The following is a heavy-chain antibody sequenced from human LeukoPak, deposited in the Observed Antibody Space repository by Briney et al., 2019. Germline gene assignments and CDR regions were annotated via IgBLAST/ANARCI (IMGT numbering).Heavy chain of an antibody. D-gene: IGHD3-22*01. Sequence: GGSLRLSCAASRFTFSSYAMSWVRQAPGKGLEWVSAISGSGGSTYYADSVKGRFTISRDNSKNTLYLQMNSLRAEDTAVYYCARGEGDYYDSSGYYCEFDYWGQGTLVTVSS. CDR3: ARGEGDYYDSSGYYCEFDY. J-gene: IGHJ4*02. V-gene: IGHV3-23*01. CDR1: RFTFSSYA. CDR2: ISGSGGST.